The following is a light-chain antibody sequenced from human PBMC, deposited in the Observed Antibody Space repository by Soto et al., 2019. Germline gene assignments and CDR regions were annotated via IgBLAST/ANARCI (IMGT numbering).Light chain of an antibody. CDR1: QSIARH. Sequence: DIPMTQSPSSLSASVGERVTITCRSSQSIARHLNWYQQRPGKAPKLLIYAASTLQNGVPSRFRGGGSGTDFTLTISNRQPEDFATYYCQQTYSTLSITFGQGTRLEIK. J-gene: IGKJ5*01. V-gene: IGKV1-39*01. CDR3: QQTYSTLSIT. CDR2: AAS.